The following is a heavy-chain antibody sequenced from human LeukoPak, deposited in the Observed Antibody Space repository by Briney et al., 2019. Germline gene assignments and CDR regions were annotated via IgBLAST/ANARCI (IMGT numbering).Heavy chain of an antibody. D-gene: IGHD5-12*01. V-gene: IGHV3-33*01. J-gene: IGHJ4*02. CDR1: GFTFSSYG. Sequence: GGSLRLSCAASGFTFSSYGMHWVRQAPGKGLEWVAVIWYDGSNKYYADSVKGRFTISRDNSKNTLYLQMNSLRAEDTAVYYCARDGGYDVFGYWGQGTLVTVSS. CDR3: ARDGGYDVFGY. CDR2: IWYDGSNK.